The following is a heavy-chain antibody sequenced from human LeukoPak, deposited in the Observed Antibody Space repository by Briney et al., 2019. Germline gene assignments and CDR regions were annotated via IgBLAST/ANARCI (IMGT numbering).Heavy chain of an antibody. CDR2: ISSNGGST. Sequence: GGSLRLSCAASGFTFSSYAMHWVRQAPGKGLEYDSAISSNGGSTYYANSVKGRFTISRDNSKNTLYLQMGSLRAEDMAVYYCARDGNTMVRGVIMSVSYYFDYWGQGTLVTVSS. CDR3: ARDGNTMVRGVIMSVSYYFDY. J-gene: IGHJ4*02. D-gene: IGHD3-10*01. V-gene: IGHV3-64*01. CDR1: GFTFSSYA.